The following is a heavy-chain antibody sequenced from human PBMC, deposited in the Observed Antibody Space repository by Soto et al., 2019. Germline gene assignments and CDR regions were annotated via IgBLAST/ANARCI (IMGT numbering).Heavy chain of an antibody. V-gene: IGHV1-46*03. CDR2: INPSGGST. Sequence: GASVKVSCKASGYTFTSYYMHWVRQAPGQGLEWMGIINPSGGSTSYAQKFQGRVTMTRDTSTSTVYMELSSLRSEDTAVYYCASNEVAVAGYDAFDIWGQGTMVTVSS. CDR1: GYTFTSYY. J-gene: IGHJ3*02. CDR3: ASNEVAVAGYDAFDI. D-gene: IGHD6-19*01.